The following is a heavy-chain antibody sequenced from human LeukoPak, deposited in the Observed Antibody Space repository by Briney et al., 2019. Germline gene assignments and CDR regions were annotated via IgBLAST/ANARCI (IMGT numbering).Heavy chain of an antibody. J-gene: IGHJ4*02. CDR1: GASIPSSYY. V-gene: IGHV4-4*09. D-gene: IGHD1-26*01. CDR3: ARLTGGGSYWGYFDY. Sequence: SETLSLACTVSGASIPSSYYWSWIRQPPGKGLECIGDISASGNTNYNPSLKSRVTISVDTSKSQFSLDLSSVTAADTAIYYCARLTGGGSYWGYFDYWGQGNLVTVSS. CDR2: ISASGNT.